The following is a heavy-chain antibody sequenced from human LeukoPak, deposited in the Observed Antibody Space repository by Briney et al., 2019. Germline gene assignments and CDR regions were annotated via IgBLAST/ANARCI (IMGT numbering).Heavy chain of an antibody. V-gene: IGHV3-11*04. CDR1: GFIFTDYY. CDR3: ARVYYNSLGYAFDV. Sequence: GSLRLSCAASGFIFTDYYMSWIRQAPGKGLEWVSYISGSRSTTYYADSVKGRFTISRGNVKNSLFLQMDSLRAEDTALYFCARVYYNSLGYAFDVWGQGTMVSVTS. CDR2: ISGSRSTT. D-gene: IGHD3-22*01. J-gene: IGHJ3*01.